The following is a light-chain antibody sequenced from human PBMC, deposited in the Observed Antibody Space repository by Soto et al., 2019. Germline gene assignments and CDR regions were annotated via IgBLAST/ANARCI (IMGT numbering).Light chain of an antibody. CDR2: GAS. J-gene: IGKJ1*01. V-gene: IGKV3-20*01. CDR1: QSVSSSY. CDR3: QQYGSSPPMWT. Sequence: EIVLTQSPGTLSLSPGERATLSCRASQSVSSSYLAWYQQKPGQAPRLLIYGASSRATGIPDRFSGSGSGTDFTLTISRLEPDDFAVYFCQQYGSSPPMWTFGPGTKVEIK.